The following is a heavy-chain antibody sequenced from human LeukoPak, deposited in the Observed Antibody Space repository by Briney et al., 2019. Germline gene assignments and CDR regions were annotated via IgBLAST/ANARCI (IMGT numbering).Heavy chain of an antibody. V-gene: IGHV1-2*02. CDR3: ARAPRWELLDGFDY. CDR2: INPNSGST. CDR1: GYTFTGYY. D-gene: IGHD1-26*01. J-gene: IGHJ4*02. Sequence: ASVKVSCKASGYTFTGYYMHWVRQAAGQRLEWMGWINPNSGSTNYAQKFQGRVTMTRDTSISTAYMELSRLRSDDTAVYYCARAPRWELLDGFDYWGQGTLVTVSS.